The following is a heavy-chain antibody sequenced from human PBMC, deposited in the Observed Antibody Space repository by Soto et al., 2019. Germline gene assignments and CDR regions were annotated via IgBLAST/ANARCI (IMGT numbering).Heavy chain of an antibody. D-gene: IGHD2-2*01. CDR1: GYSFTSYW. CDR2: IYPGDSDT. V-gene: IGHV5-51*01. CDR3: ARDCCSGTTCYEFDY. J-gene: IGHJ4*02. Sequence: PGESLKISCKGSGYSFTSYWIGWVRQMPGKGLKWMGIIYPGDSDTRYSPSFQGQVTISADKSINTAYLQWSSLKASDTDMYYCARDCCSGTTCYEFDYWGQGTQVTVSS.